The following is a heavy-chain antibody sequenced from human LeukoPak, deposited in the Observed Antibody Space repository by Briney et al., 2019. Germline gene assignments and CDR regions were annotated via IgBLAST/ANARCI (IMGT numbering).Heavy chain of an antibody. J-gene: IGHJ4*02. CDR2: IRYDGNNK. Sequence: GGSLRLSCAASGFTFSNNGMPWVRQAPGKGLEWVAFIRYDGNNKYYADSVKGRFTISRDNSKNTLYLQMNSLRVEDTAVYYCVRDRHYIGNREVRFPYWGQGALVTVSS. V-gene: IGHV3-30*02. D-gene: IGHD3-10*01. CDR1: GFTFSNNG. CDR3: VRDRHYIGNREVRFPY.